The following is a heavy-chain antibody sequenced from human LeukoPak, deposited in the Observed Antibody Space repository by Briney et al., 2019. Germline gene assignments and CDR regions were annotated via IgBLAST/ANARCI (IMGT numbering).Heavy chain of an antibody. CDR1: GFTFGDHA. D-gene: IGHD5-18*01. CDR2: IRSKTYGGTT. J-gene: IGHJ6*02. CDR3: TRGPIQQWLYNGMDV. Sequence: PGGSLRLSCTASGFTFGDHAMSWVRQAPGKGLEWVGFIRSKTYGGTTEYAASVKGRFTISRDDSKSIAYLQMNSLKTEDTAVYYCTRGPIQQWLYNGMDVWGQGTTVTVSS. V-gene: IGHV3-49*04.